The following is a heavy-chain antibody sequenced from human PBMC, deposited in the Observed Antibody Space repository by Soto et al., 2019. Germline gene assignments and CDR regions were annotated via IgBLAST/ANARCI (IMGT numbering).Heavy chain of an antibody. J-gene: IGHJ4*02. CDR3: ARLLRGYSYGYYFDY. V-gene: IGHV4-30-4*01. D-gene: IGHD5-18*01. CDR1: GGSISSGDYY. CDR2: IYYSGST. Sequence: SETLSLTCTVSGGSISSGDYYWSWIRQPPGKGLEWIGYIYYSGSTYYNPSLKSRVTISVDTSKNQFSLKLSSVTAADTAVYYCARLLRGYSYGYYFDYWGQGTLVTVSS.